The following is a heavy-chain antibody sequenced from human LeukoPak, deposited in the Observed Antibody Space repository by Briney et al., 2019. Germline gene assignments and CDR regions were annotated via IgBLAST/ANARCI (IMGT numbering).Heavy chain of an antibody. V-gene: IGHV3-11*01. CDR2: ITTNGAST. D-gene: IGHD6-19*01. Sequence: GGSLRLSCAASGFIFSDYYMTWIRQAPGKGLEWISYITTNGASTYYAGSVKGRFTISRDNAQNSLFLQMNSLRAEDTAIYYCARVGLDNTGWHISWFDPWGQGTLVTVYS. J-gene: IGHJ5*02. CDR1: GFIFSDYY. CDR3: ARVGLDNTGWHISWFDP.